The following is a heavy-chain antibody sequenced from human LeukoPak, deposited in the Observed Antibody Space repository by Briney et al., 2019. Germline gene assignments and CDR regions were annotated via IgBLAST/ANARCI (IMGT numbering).Heavy chain of an antibody. D-gene: IGHD1-7*01. V-gene: IGHV3-23*01. Sequence: GGSLSLSCAASGFTFSSYAMSWVRQAPGKGLEWVSVISGSGGSTYYADSVKGRFTISRDNSKNTLYLRMNSLRAEDTAVYYCAKGELSSDAFYFDYWGQGALVTVSS. CDR1: GFTFSSYA. CDR2: ISGSGGST. J-gene: IGHJ4*02. CDR3: AKGELSSDAFYFDY.